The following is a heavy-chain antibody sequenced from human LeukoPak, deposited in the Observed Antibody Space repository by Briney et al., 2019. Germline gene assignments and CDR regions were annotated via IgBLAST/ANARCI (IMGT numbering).Heavy chain of an antibody. J-gene: IGHJ4*02. CDR3: AKDKDAAFPWYFDY. CDR1: RFTFSSYA. Sequence: PGGSLRLSCAASRFTFSSYAMSWVRQAPGKGLKWVSAISGSGGSTYYADSVKGRFTISRDNSKNTLYLQMNSLRAEDTAVYYCAKDKDAAFPWYFDYWGQGTLVTVSS. V-gene: IGHV3-23*01. D-gene: IGHD2-15*01. CDR2: ISGSGGST.